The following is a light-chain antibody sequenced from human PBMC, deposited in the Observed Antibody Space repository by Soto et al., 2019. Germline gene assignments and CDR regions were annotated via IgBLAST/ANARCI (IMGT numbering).Light chain of an antibody. J-gene: IGKJ5*01. CDR1: QVISTS. CDR3: QQLFDSPIT. V-gene: IGKV1-9*01. CDR2: AAS. Sequence: DIHLTQSPSFLSPSIGESVTITCRASQVISTSLAWYQVKPGKAPKLLIYAASTLESGVPSRFRATVSGTEFSLTITSLQPEDFETYYCQQLFDSPITFGQGTRLEIK.